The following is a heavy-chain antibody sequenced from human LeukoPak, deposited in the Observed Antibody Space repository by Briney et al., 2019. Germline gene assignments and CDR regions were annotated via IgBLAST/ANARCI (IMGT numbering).Heavy chain of an antibody. V-gene: IGHV3-7*04. CDR2: IKQDGSEK. Sequence: GGSLRLSCAAFGFTFSSYEMNWVRQAPGKGLEWVANIKQDGSEKFYVDSVKGRFTISRDNDKNSLCLQMNSLRAEDTAVYYCARAVGATHFDYWGQGILVTVSS. CDR1: GFTFSSYE. D-gene: IGHD1-26*01. CDR3: ARAVGATHFDY. J-gene: IGHJ4*02.